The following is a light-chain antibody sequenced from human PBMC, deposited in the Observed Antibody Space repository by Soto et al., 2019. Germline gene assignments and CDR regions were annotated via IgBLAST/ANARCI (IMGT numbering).Light chain of an antibody. J-gene: IGKJ3*01. CDR1: QSISSTY. Sequence: EVVLTQSPGTLSLSPRERATLSCRTSQSISSTYLAWYQQKPGQAPRLLMSGTSRRATGIPDRFSGSGSGTDFTLSISRLEPEDFAVYYCQHYGDSAPFTFGPGTKVDVK. V-gene: IGKV3-20*01. CDR3: QHYGDSAPFT. CDR2: GTS.